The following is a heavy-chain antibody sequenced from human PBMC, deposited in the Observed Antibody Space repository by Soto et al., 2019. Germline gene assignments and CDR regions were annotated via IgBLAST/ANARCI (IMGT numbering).Heavy chain of an antibody. D-gene: IGHD3-3*01. J-gene: IGHJ4*02. V-gene: IGHV4-31*03. CDR1: GGSISSSGYY. CDR2: IYYSGST. Sequence: QVQLQESGPGLVKPSQTLSLTCTVSGGSISSSGYYWSWIRQHPGKGLEWIGYIYYSGSTYYNPSLKSRVTISVDTSKNQFSLKLSSVTAADTAVYYCARAPIAIFGVTSEWYFDYWGQGTLVTVSS. CDR3: ARAPIAIFGVTSEWYFDY.